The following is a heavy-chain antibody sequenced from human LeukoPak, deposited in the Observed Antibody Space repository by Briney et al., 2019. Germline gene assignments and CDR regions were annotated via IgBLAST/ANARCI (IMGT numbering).Heavy chain of an antibody. D-gene: IGHD6-13*01. CDR2: ITWGRDNL. CDR1: GFIFDDYA. Sequence: PGGSLRLSCAVSGFIFDDYAMHWVRQAPGKGLEWVSGITWGRDNLAYAASVKGRFAISRDNSKNTLYLQMNSLRAEDTAVYYCAKEMYGGSSWYATSAFDIWGQGAMVTVSS. J-gene: IGHJ3*02. CDR3: AKEMYGGSSWYATSAFDI. V-gene: IGHV3-9*01.